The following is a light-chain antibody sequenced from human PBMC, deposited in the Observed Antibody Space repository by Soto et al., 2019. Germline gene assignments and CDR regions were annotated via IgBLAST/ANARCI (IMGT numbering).Light chain of an antibody. CDR1: SVDINY. J-gene: IGLJ3*02. Sequence: QSALTQPPAASGSRGQSVTISCTGTSVDINYVSWFQQHPGKAPKLIICEVTKRPSGVPDRFSGSKSGDTASLTVSGLQDDDEAEYYCSSYAGRDIWVFGGGTKVTVL. V-gene: IGLV2-8*01. CDR2: EVT. CDR3: SSYAGRDIWV.